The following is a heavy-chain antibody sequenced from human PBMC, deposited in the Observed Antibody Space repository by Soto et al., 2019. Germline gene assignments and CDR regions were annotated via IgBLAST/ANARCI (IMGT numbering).Heavy chain of an antibody. CDR1: GGTFGSYA. CDR2: IIRMPGTA. D-gene: IGHD2-2*01. V-gene: IGHV1-69*01. J-gene: IGHJ6*02. CDR3: ARSQGSSTSLEIYYYYYHGMDV. Sequence: QVQLVQSGAEVKKPGSSVKVSCKASGGTFGSYAISSVRQAPGQGLEGMGGIIRMPGTANYAQKFQGRVTIAADESTSTAYMELSSLRSEDTAVYYCARSQGSSTSLEIYYYYYHGMDVWGQGTTVTVSS.